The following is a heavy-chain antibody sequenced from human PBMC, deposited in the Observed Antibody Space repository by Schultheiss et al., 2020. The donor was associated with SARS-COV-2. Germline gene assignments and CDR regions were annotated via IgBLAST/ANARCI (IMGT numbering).Heavy chain of an antibody. CDR1: GFTFSSYA. J-gene: IGHJ4*02. Sequence: GGSLRLSCAASGFTFSSYAMSWVRQAPGKGLEWVSGISGSGDSPYYADSVRGRFTMSRDKSTNTLYLQMNGLTTEDTAVYYCARDLLSLSYTLTYWGQGTLVTVSS. D-gene: IGHD1-26*01. CDR2: ISGSGDSP. V-gene: IGHV3-23*01. CDR3: ARDLLSLSYTLTY.